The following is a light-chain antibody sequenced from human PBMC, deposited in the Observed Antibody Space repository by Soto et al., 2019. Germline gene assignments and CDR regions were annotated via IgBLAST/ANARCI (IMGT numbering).Light chain of an antibody. CDR2: GES. V-gene: IGKV3-20*01. J-gene: IGKJ5*01. CDR3: QQYGSSSIT. Sequence: EIVLTESPGTLSLSPGERATLSCRASQSVSSSYLAWYQQKPGQAPRILIYGESSRATGIPDRLSGSGSGTDLNLTISRLEPEDFAVYYCQQYGSSSITCGQGTRLEIK. CDR1: QSVSSSY.